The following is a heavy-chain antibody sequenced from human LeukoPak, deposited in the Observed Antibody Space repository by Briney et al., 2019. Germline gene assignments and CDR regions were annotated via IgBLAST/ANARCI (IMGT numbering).Heavy chain of an antibody. CDR1: GYTFTSYD. CDR3: ARVGGLMVYAIYFDY. D-gene: IGHD2-8*01. V-gene: IGHV1-18*01. Sequence: ASVKVSCKASGYTFTSYDISWVRQAPGQGLEWMGWISAYNGNTNYAQKLQGRVTMTTDTSTSTAYMELRSLRSDDTAVYYCARVGGLMVYAIYFDYWGQGTLVTVSS. CDR2: ISAYNGNT. J-gene: IGHJ4*02.